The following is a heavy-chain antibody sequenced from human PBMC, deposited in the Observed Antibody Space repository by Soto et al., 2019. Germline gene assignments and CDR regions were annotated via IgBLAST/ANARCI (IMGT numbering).Heavy chain of an antibody. Sequence: EVQLLESGGGLLQPGGSLRLSCAASGFTFSSYAMSWVRQAPGKGLEWVSVICGTSVSTYYADSVKGRFTMSRDNSKNTLYLQLNSLRAEDTAVYYCAKTTGGSCYSTIDYWGLGTLVTVSS. J-gene: IGHJ4*02. D-gene: IGHD2-15*01. CDR1: GFTFSSYA. V-gene: IGHV3-23*01. CDR2: ICGTSVST. CDR3: AKTTGGSCYSTIDY.